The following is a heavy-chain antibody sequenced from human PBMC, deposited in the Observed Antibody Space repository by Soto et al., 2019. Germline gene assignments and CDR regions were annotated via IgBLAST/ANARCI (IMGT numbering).Heavy chain of an antibody. V-gene: IGHV4-59*01. CDR2: IYNSGNT. CDR3: ARASGTYYNLGGYYYYYYMDV. D-gene: IGHD3-10*01. Sequence: HVQLQESGPGLVKPSETLSLTCTVSGDSISTYYWSWLRQPPGKGLEWIAYIYNSGNTNYNPSLKSRVTISVDTSKNQFSLKLSSVTAADTAVYYGARASGTYYNLGGYYYYYYMDVWGKGTTVTVSS. J-gene: IGHJ6*03. CDR1: GDSISTYY.